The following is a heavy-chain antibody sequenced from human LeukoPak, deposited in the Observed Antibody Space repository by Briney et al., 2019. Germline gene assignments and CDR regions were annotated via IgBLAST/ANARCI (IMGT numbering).Heavy chain of an antibody. Sequence: PGGSLRLSCAASGFTFSSYGMHWVRQAPGKGLEWVAVIWYDGSNKYYADSVKGRFTISRDNSKNTLYLQMNSLRAEDTAVYYCAKDSGSYSLDYWGQGTLVTVSS. CDR2: IWYDGSNK. CDR3: AKDSGSYSLDY. CDR1: GFTFSSYG. J-gene: IGHJ4*02. V-gene: IGHV3-33*06. D-gene: IGHD1-26*01.